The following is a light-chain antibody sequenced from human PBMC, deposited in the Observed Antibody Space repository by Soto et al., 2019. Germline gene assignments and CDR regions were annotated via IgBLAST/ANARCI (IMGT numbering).Light chain of an antibody. J-gene: IGKJ1*01. CDR1: QSVSSN. V-gene: IGKV3-15*01. Sequence: EIVMTQSPATLSVSPGERATLSCRASQSVSSNLAWYQQKPGQAPRLLIYGASTRTTGIPATFSGSGYGTEFTLTISSLQSEDFEVYYCQQYNNWPRTFGQGTKVEIK. CDR2: GAS. CDR3: QQYNNWPRT.